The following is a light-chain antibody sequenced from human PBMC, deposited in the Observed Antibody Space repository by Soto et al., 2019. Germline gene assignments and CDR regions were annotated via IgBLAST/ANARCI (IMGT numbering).Light chain of an antibody. Sequence: QSVLTQPASVSGSPGQSITISCTGTSSDVGGYNYVSWYQQHPGKAPKLIIYDVSNRPSGVSNRFSGSKSGNTASLTISGLQAEDETDYYCRSYTSSSTPHVVFGGGTKLTVL. CDR3: RSYTSSSTPHVV. CDR1: SSDVGGYNY. CDR2: DVS. J-gene: IGLJ2*01. V-gene: IGLV2-14*01.